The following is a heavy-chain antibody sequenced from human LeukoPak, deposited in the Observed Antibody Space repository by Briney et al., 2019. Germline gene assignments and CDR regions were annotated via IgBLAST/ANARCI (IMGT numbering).Heavy chain of an antibody. CDR3: ARSVPYGTTWYGRSDC. V-gene: IGHV3-11*01. D-gene: IGHD6-13*01. CDR2: ISSSGSTI. J-gene: IGHJ4*02. CDR1: KFTFSDYY. Sequence: GGSLRLSCAASKFTFSDYYMSWIRQAPGKGLEWVSCISSSGSTIYYADSVKGRFTISRDNAMNSLYLQMNSLRVEDTAIYYCARSVPYGTTWYGRSDCWGQGTLVTVSS.